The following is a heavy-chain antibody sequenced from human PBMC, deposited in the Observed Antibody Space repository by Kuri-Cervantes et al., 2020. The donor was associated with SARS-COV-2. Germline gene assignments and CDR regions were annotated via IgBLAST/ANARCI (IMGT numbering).Heavy chain of an antibody. Sequence: SETLSLTCAVSGYSISSSNWWGWIRQPPGKGLEWIGYIYYSGSTYYNPSLKSRVTISVDRSKNQFSLKLSSVTAADTAVYYCARPNYDFWSGYPPHDAFDIWGQGTMVTVSS. CDR2: IYYSGST. CDR1: GYSISSSNW. J-gene: IGHJ3*02. CDR3: ARPNYDFWSGYPPHDAFDI. V-gene: IGHV4-28*01. D-gene: IGHD3-3*01.